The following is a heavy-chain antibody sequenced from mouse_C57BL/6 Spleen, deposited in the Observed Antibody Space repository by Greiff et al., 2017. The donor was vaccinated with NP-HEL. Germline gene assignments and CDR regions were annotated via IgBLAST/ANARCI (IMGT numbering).Heavy chain of an antibody. CDR3: AREQDGSSYWYFDV. D-gene: IGHD1-1*01. Sequence: EVKLLESGPGMVKPSQSLSLTCTVTGYSITSGYDWHWIRHFPGNKLEWMGYISYSGSTNYNPSLKSRISITHDTSKNHFFLKLNSVTTEDTATYYCAREQDGSSYWYFDVWGTGTTVTVSS. J-gene: IGHJ1*03. CDR2: ISYSGST. V-gene: IGHV3-1*01. CDR1: GYSITSGYD.